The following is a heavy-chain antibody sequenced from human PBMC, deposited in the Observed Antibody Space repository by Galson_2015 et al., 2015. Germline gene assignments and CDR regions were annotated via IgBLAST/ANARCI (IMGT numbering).Heavy chain of an antibody. CDR2: IKSKTDGGTT. J-gene: IGHJ5*02. D-gene: IGHD3-10*01. CDR1: GFTFSNAW. Sequence: SLRLSCAASGFTFSNAWMSWVRQAPGKGLEWVGRIKSKTDGGTTDYAAPVKGRFTISRDDSKNTLYLQMNSLKTEDTAVYYCTTRLLWFGELLSFGTPSNWFDPWGQGTLVTVSS. CDR3: TTRLLWFGELLSFGTPSNWFDP. V-gene: IGHV3-15*01.